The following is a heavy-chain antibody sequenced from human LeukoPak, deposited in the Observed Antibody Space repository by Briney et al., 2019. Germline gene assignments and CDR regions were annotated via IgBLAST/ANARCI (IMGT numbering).Heavy chain of an antibody. J-gene: IGHJ4*02. D-gene: IGHD5-12*01. V-gene: IGHV4-39*07. CDR3: ASVDIVATSFDY. Sequence: KSSETLSLTCTVSGGSISSSSYYWGWIRQPPGKGLEWIGSIYYGGSTYDNPSLKSRLTISVDTSKNQFSLKLSSVTAADTAVYYCASVDIVATSFDYWGQGTLVTVSS. CDR1: GGSISSSSYY. CDR2: IYYGGST.